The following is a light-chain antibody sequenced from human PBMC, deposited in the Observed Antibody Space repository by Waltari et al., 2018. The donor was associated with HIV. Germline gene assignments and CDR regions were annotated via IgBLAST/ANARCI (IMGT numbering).Light chain of an antibody. J-gene: IGKJ1*01. Sequence: ETVMTQSPGTLSASPGDRVALSCRASQSVDNKLAWYQQKPGQSPRLLVYDASTGAAGIPDRFSGSGSGTQFTLTITGLQSEDCAVYYCQQYKNWPPLTFGQGTKVEIK. V-gene: IGKV3-15*01. CDR2: DAS. CDR1: QSVDNK. CDR3: QQYKNWPPLT.